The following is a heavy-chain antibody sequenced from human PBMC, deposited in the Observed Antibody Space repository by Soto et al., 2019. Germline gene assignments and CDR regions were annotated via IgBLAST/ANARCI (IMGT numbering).Heavy chain of an antibody. D-gene: IGHD6-13*01. CDR2: IIPIFGTA. CDR3: ESRGGGKQLVPVYQYYGMDV. V-gene: IGHV1-69*01. Sequence: QVQLVQSGAEVKKPGSSVKVSCKASGGTFSSYAISWVRQAPGQGLEWMGGIIPIFGTANYAQKFQGRVTITADESTSRASEDLGSETSEDTAVYYCESRGGGKQLVPVYQYYGMDVWGQGPTGTVSS. CDR1: GGTFSSYA. J-gene: IGHJ6*02.